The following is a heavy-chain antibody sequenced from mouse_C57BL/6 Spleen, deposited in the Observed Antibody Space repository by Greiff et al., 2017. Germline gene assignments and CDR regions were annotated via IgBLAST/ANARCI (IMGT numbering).Heavy chain of an antibody. D-gene: IGHD1-1*01. Sequence: VKLQQPGAELVMPGASVKLSCKASGYTFTSYWMHWVKQRPGQGLEWIGEIDPSDSYTNYNQKFKGKSPLTVDKSSSTAYMQLSSLTSEDSAVSYCARSAHYCGSSHWDFGGWGTGTTVAVSS. CDR1: GYTFTSYW. CDR3: ARSAHYCGSSHWDFGG. V-gene: IGHV1-69*01. J-gene: IGHJ1*03. CDR2: IDPSDSYT.